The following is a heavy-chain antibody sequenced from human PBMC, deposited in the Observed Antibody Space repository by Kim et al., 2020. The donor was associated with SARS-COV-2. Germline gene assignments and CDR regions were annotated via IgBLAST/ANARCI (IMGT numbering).Heavy chain of an antibody. D-gene: IGHD6-6*01. CDR1: GFTFSSYG. J-gene: IGHJ4*02. Sequence: GGSLRLSCAASGFTFSSYGMHWVRQAPGKGLEWVAVISYDGSNKYYADSVKGRFTISRDNSKNTLYLQMNSLRAEDTAVYYCAKAPSSSSFYYFYYWVQG. CDR2: ISYDGSNK. V-gene: IGHV3-30*18. CDR3: AKAPSSSSFYYFYY.